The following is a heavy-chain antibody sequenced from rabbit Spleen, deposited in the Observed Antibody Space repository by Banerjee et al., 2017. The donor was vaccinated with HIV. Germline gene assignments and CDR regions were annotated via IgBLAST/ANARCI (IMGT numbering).Heavy chain of an antibody. CDR3: ARDTSSSFSSYGMDL. Sequence: QPLGRPGGARVNPGHSRPPPCPASEASFSLGLSMVWSGRPPGKGLEWIACIDSGSSGFTYFATWAIGRFTCSKPSSTTVTLQMTRLTAADTATYFCARDTSSSFSSYGMDLWGPGTLVTVS. CDR2: IDSGSSGFT. D-gene: IGHD1-1*01. J-gene: IGHJ6*01. CDR1: EASFSLGLS. V-gene: IGHV1S40*01.